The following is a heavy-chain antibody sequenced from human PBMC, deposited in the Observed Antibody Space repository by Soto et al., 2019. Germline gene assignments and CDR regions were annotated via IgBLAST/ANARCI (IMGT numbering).Heavy chain of an antibody. CDR3: ARSLARYCTNGVCPGAWFDP. J-gene: IGHJ5*02. CDR2: IIPISGTA. CDR1: GGTFSSYA. V-gene: IGHV1-69*13. Sequence: SVKVSCKASGGTFSSYAISWVRQAPGQGLEWMGGIIPISGTANYAQKFQGRVTITADESTSTAYMELSSLRSEDTAVYYCARSLARYCTNGVCPGAWFDPWGQGTLVTVSS. D-gene: IGHD2-8*01.